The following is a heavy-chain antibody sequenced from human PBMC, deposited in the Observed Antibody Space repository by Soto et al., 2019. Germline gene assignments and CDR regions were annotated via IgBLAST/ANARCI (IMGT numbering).Heavy chain of an antibody. Sequence: QLLLQESGPGLVKPSETLSLTCTVTGDSISSSSYFWGWIRPPPGKGLEWIASIYYIGTTYSSPSLQSRVTISVDTSTDQFSLEVTSGTAADTALYYCARSGSWAFNTWGRGTLVTVSS. V-gene: IGHV4-39*07. J-gene: IGHJ5*02. CDR1: GDSISSSSYF. CDR3: ARSGSWAFNT. CDR2: IYYIGTT. D-gene: IGHD6-13*01.